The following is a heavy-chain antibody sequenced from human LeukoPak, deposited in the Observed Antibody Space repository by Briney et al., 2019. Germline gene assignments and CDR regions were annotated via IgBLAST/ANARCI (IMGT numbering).Heavy chain of an antibody. CDR3: ARATDEVGSGSYYNDVYYYYYYMDV. V-gene: IGHV4-31*03. CDR2: IYYGGST. D-gene: IGHD3-10*01. Sequence: PSQTLSLTCTVSGASISSGGYYWSWVRQYPGKGLEWIGYIYYGGSTYYNPSLQSRITISVNTSKNQFSLKLSSVTAADTAVYYCARATDEVGSGSYYNDVYYYYYYMDVWGKGTTVTVSS. CDR1: GASISSGGYY. J-gene: IGHJ6*03.